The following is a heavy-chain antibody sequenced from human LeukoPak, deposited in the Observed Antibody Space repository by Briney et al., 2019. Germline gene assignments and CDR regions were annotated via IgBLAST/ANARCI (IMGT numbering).Heavy chain of an antibody. D-gene: IGHD3-22*01. J-gene: IGHJ5*02. CDR1: GFTFSSYA. V-gene: IGHV3-23*01. CDR2: ISGSGGST. CDR3: ARGRYYDSSGQNWFDP. Sequence: GGSLRLSCAASGFTFSSYAMSWVRQAPGKGLEWVSAISGSGGSTYYADSVKGRFTISRDNAKKSLYLQMNSLRVEDTAVYYCARGRYYDSSGQNWFDPWGQGTLVTVSS.